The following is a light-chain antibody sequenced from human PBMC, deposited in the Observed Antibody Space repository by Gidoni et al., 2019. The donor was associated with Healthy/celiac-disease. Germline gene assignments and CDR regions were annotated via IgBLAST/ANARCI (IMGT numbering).Light chain of an antibody. Sequence: QSALTQPASVSRSPGQAITISCTGTISDVGVYNYVSWYQQHPGKAPKLMIYDVSNRPSGVSNRFSGSKSCNTASLTISGLQADDEADYYCSSYTSSSTLWVFGGGTKLTVL. CDR3: SSYTSSSTLWV. J-gene: IGLJ3*02. V-gene: IGLV2-14*03. CDR2: DVS. CDR1: ISDVGVYNY.